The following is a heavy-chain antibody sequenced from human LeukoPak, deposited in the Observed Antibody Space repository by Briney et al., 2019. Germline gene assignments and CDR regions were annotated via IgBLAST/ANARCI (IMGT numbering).Heavy chain of an antibody. V-gene: IGHV1-8*01. CDR1: GYTFTNYD. Sequence: ASVKVSCKASGYTFTNYDINWVQQAPGQGLEWMGGMNPNSGTTGCAQRFLGRVTITSNTSISTTYMELSSLRSEDTAVYYCARGRSPGTSMEYYYYMDVWGKGTTVTVSS. D-gene: IGHD1-1*01. J-gene: IGHJ6*03. CDR3: ARGRSPGTSMEYYYYMDV. CDR2: MNPNSGTT.